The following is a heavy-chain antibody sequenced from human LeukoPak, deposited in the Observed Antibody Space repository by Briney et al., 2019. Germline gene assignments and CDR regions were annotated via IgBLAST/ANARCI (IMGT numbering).Heavy chain of an antibody. J-gene: IGHJ3*02. V-gene: IGHV3-30*03. CDR3: ARDEFLYYYDSSGYSAFDI. Sequence: GGSLRLSCAASGFTFSSYGMHWVRQAPGKGLEWVAVISYDGSNKYYADSVKGRFTISRDNSKNTLYLQMNSLRAEDTAVYYCARDEFLYYYDSSGYSAFDIWGQGTMVTVSS. CDR2: ISYDGSNK. D-gene: IGHD3-22*01. CDR1: GFTFSSYG.